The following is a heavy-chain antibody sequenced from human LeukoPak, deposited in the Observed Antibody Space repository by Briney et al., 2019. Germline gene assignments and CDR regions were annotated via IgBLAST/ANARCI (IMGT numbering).Heavy chain of an antibody. J-gene: IGHJ4*02. CDR1: GGPISSSSYY. Sequence: SETLSLTCTVSGGPISSSSYYWGWIRQPPGKGLEWIGSIYYSGSTYYNPSLKSRVTISVDTSKNQFSLKLSSVTAADTAVYYCASSYYYDSSGYYQFDYWGQGTLVTVSS. V-gene: IGHV4-39*01. D-gene: IGHD3-22*01. CDR3: ASSYYYDSSGYYQFDY. CDR2: IYYSGST.